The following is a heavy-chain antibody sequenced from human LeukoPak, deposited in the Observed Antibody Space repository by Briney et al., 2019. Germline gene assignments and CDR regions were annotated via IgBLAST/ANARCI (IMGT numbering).Heavy chain of an antibody. CDR3: ARGGYYYGSGTDAFDI. CDR1: GHTFTSHD. Sequence: ASVKVSCKASGHTFTSHDINWVRQATGQGLEWMGWMNPNSGNTGYAQKFQGRVTMTRNTSISTAYMELSSLRSEDTAVYYCARGGYYYGSGTDAFDIWGQGTMVTVSS. V-gene: IGHV1-8*01. CDR2: MNPNSGNT. D-gene: IGHD3-10*01. J-gene: IGHJ3*02.